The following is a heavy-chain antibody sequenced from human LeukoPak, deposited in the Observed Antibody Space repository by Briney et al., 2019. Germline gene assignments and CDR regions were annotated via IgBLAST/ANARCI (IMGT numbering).Heavy chain of an antibody. Sequence: GGSLSLSCAASGFTFSNYWLTWVRQAPGQGLEWVANIKQDGSEKHYVDSVKGRFTISRDTAKNSLYLQMNSLRAEDTAVYYCARDRQIAYWGQGTLVTVSS. CDR2: IKQDGSEK. J-gene: IGHJ4*02. CDR1: GFTFSNYW. V-gene: IGHV3-7*01. CDR3: ARDRQIAY.